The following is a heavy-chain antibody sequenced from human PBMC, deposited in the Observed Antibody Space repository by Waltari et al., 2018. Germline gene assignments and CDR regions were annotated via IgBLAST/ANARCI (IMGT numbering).Heavy chain of an antibody. Sequence: EVQLVESGGGLVKPGGSLRLSCAASGFTFSSYSMNWVRQDPGKGLEWVSSISSSSSYIYYADSVKGRFTISRENAKNSLYLQMNSRRAEDTAVYYCARASRFLEVNDAVDIWGQGTMVTVSA. CDR3: ARASRFLEVNDAVDI. J-gene: IGHJ3*02. CDR1: GFTFSSYS. D-gene: IGHD3-3*01. CDR2: ISSSSSYI. V-gene: IGHV3-21*01.